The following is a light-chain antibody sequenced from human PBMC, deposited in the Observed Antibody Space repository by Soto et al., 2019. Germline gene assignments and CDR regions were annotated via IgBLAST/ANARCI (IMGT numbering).Light chain of an antibody. J-gene: IGKJ5*01. V-gene: IGKV1-5*01. CDR1: QSISSW. CDR2: GAS. CDR3: QQYNGYPPCT. Sequence: DIHMTQSPSTLSASVGDRVTITCRASQSISSWLAWYQQKPGKAPKLLIYGASSLESGVPSRFSGSGSGTEFTLTISSLQPDDVATYYCQQYNGYPPCTFGQGTQLEVK.